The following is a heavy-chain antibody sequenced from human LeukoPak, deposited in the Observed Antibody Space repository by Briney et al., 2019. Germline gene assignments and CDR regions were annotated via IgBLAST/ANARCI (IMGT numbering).Heavy chain of an antibody. CDR2: IYSGGST. CDR1: GFTVSSNY. D-gene: IGHD3-10*01. Sequence: PGGSLRLSCAASGFTVSSNYMSWVRQAPGKGLEWVSVIYSGGSTYYADSVKGRFTISRDNAKNSLYLQMNSLRAEDTAVYYCARDKDSRGSGSYQRTHYYYYYGMDVWGQGTTVTVSS. V-gene: IGHV3-53*01. CDR3: ARDKDSRGSGSYQRTHYYYYYGMDV. J-gene: IGHJ6*02.